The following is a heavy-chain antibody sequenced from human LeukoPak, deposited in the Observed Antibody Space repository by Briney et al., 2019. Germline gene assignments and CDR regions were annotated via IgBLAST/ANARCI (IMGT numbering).Heavy chain of an antibody. D-gene: IGHD4-23*01. J-gene: IGHJ4*02. Sequence: PGGSLRLSCAASGFTFSKAWMIWVRQAPWKGLEWVARIKTKPEGGTTDYAAPVKGRFTISRDDSKNTLYLQMNSLKTEDTAVYYCTSSGSRWDYFDYWGQGILATVSS. CDR2: IKTKPEGGTT. CDR3: TSSGSRWDYFDY. CDR1: GFTFSKAW. V-gene: IGHV3-15*05.